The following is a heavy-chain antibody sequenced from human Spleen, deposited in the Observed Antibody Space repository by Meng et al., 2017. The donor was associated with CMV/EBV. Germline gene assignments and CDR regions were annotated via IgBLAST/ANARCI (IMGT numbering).Heavy chain of an antibody. V-gene: IGHV3-7*01. CDR3: ARQGVGAGYAAGLPYGLDV. Sequence: GGSLRLSCAASGFTFSRCWMSWVRQAPGKGLEWVANIKEDGTEKNYVDSVKGRFTISRDNVKNSLYLQVNSLRAEDTALYYCARQGVGAGYAAGLPYGLDVWGQGTTVTVS. D-gene: IGHD1-26*01. CDR2: IKEDGTEK. J-gene: IGHJ6*02. CDR1: GFTFSRCW.